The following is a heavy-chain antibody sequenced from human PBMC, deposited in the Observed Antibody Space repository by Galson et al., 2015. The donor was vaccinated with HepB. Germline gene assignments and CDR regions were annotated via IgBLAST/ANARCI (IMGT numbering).Heavy chain of an antibody. V-gene: IGHV1-69*04. CDR3: ARDPHYEILTGYNGGMDV. CDR2: IIPILGLA. J-gene: IGHJ6*02. CDR1: GGTFSSYT. D-gene: IGHD3-9*01. Sequence: SVKVSCKASGGTFSSYTFSWVRQAPGQGPEWMGRIIPILGLANYAQKFQGRVTITADKSTSTAYMELSSLRSEDTAVYYCARDPHYEILTGYNGGMDVWGQGTPVTVSS.